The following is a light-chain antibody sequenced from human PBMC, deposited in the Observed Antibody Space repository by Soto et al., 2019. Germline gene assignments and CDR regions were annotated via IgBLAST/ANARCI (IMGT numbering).Light chain of an antibody. V-gene: IGLV2-14*01. Sequence: QSALTQPASVAGSPGQSITISCTGTSSDVGGYNYVSWYQQHPGKAPKLMIYDVSNRPSGVSNRFSDSKSGNTASLTISGLQDEDEADYYCSSYTSSSTLEVVFGGATKLTVL. CDR3: SSYTSSSTLEVV. J-gene: IGLJ2*01. CDR2: DVS. CDR1: SSDVGGYNY.